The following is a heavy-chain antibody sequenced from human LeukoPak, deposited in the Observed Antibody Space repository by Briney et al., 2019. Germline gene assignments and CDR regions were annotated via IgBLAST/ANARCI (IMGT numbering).Heavy chain of an antibody. J-gene: IGHJ6*03. CDR3: ARVDRYHFYLDV. Sequence: GASVKVSCKVSGYTLTELSMHWVRQAPGKGLEWMGGFDHGHGETIYAQKFQGRVTLTTDESTSTAYMELSSLISEDTAIYYCARVDRYHFYLDVWGKGTTVTVSS. CDR2: FDHGHGET. CDR1: GYTLTELS. V-gene: IGHV1-24*01.